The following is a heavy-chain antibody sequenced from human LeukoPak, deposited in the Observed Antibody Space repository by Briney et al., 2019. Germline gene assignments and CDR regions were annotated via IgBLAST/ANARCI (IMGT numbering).Heavy chain of an antibody. V-gene: IGHV4-39*01. D-gene: IGHD6-19*01. CDR1: GGSISSSSYH. CDR3: ARPKYSSGWAN. Sequence: SETLSLTCTVSGGSISSSSYHWGWIRQPPGKGLEWIGSIYYSGSTYYNPSLKSRVTISVDTSKNQFSLKLSSVTAADTAVYYCARPKYSSGWANWGQGTLVTVSS. J-gene: IGHJ4*02. CDR2: IYYSGST.